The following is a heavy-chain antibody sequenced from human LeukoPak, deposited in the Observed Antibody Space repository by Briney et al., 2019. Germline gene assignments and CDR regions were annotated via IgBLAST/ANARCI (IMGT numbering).Heavy chain of an antibody. Sequence: ASVKVSCKASGYTFTSYDINWVRQATGQGLEWRGWMNPNSGNTGYAQKFQGRVTMTRNTSISTAYMELSSLRSEDTAVYYCARRSYDSSGYGYWGQGTLVTVSS. V-gene: IGHV1-8*01. J-gene: IGHJ4*02. CDR2: MNPNSGNT. D-gene: IGHD3-22*01. CDR1: GYTFTSYD. CDR3: ARRSYDSSGYGY.